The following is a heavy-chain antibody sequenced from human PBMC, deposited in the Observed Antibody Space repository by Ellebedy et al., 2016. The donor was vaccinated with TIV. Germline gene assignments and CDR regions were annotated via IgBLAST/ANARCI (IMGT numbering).Heavy chain of an antibody. V-gene: IGHV5-51*01. CDR3: ARLLDWGAWGGVHGMDV. Sequence: GESLKISXKGSGYSFTSYWIGWVRQMPGKGLEWMGIIYPGDSDTRYSPSFQGQVTISADKSISTAYLQWSSLKASDTAMYYCARLLDWGAWGGVHGMDVWGQGTTVTVSS. CDR2: IYPGDSDT. D-gene: IGHD3/OR15-3a*01. CDR1: GYSFTSYW. J-gene: IGHJ6*02.